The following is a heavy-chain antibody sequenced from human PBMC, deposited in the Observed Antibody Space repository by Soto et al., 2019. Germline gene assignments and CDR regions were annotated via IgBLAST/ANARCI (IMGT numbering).Heavy chain of an antibody. J-gene: IGHJ6*03. D-gene: IGHD3-3*01. V-gene: IGHV3-9*01. CDR3: ARSLRFLEWLLEPPFLGTDNRLGPDTSYYYYMDV. Sequence: GGSLRLSCAASGFTFDDYAMHWVRQAPGKGLEWVSGISWNSGSIGYADSVKGRFTISRDNSKNTLYLQMNSLRAEDTAVYYCARSLRFLEWLLEPPFLGTDNRLGPDTSYYYYMDVWGKGTTVTVSS. CDR1: GFTFDDYA. CDR2: ISWNSGSI.